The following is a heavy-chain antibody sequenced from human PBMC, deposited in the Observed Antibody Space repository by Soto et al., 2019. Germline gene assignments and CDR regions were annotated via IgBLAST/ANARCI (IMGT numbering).Heavy chain of an antibody. CDR3: ARLGGLATLYCYYGMGV. Sequence: SVKVGSKASGHTFTGYYINWVRQAPGQGLEWIGWINPNSGGTNYAQKFQGWVTMTRDTSRSTAYMELSRLRTDATAVYYCARLGGLATLYCYYGMGVWHQGSTFAVAS. D-gene: IGHD5-12*01. CDR2: INPNSGGT. V-gene: IGHV1-2*04. CDR1: GHTFTGYY. J-gene: IGHJ6*02.